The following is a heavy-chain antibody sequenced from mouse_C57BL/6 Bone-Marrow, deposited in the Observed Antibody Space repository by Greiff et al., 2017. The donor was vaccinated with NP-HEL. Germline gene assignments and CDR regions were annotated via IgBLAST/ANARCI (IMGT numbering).Heavy chain of an antibody. J-gene: IGHJ4*01. CDR2: IYPRSGNT. CDR1: GYTFTSYG. D-gene: IGHD1-1*01. CDR3: ARREFITTRMDY. Sequence: QVQLQQSGAELARPGASVKLSCKASGYTFTSYGISWVKQRTGQGLEWIGEIYPRSGNTYYNEKFKGKATLTADKSSSTAYMELRSLTSEDSAVYFCARREFITTRMDYWGQGTSVTVSS. V-gene: IGHV1-81*01.